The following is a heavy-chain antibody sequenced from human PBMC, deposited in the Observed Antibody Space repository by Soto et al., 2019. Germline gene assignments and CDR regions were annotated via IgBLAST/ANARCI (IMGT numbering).Heavy chain of an antibody. Sequence: SETLSLTCTVSGGSISSYYWSWIRQPPGKGLEWIGYIYHSGSSNYNPSLKSRVTISGDTSKNQFSLKLYSVTTADTAMYYCARLPWADYGGIFDPWGKGTLVTVS. J-gene: IGHJ5*02. CDR2: IYHSGSS. CDR3: ARLPWADYGGIFDP. CDR1: GGSISSYY. V-gene: IGHV4-59*01. D-gene: IGHD4-17*01.